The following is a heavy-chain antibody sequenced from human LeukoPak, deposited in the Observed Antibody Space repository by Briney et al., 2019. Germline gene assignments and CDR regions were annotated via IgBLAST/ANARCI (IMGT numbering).Heavy chain of an antibody. J-gene: IGHJ4*02. D-gene: IGHD6-13*01. V-gene: IGHV4-59*12. CDR1: GGSISSYY. CDR3: ATIAAAGTGDY. Sequence: SETLSLTCTVSGGSISSYYWSWIRQPPGKGLEWIGYIYYSGSTNYNPSLKSRVTISVDKSKNQFSLKLSSVTAADTAVYYCATIAAAGTGDYWGQGTLVTVSS. CDR2: IYYSGST.